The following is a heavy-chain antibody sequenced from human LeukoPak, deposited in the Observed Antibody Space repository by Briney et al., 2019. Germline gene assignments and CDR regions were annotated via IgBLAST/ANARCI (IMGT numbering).Heavy chain of an antibody. CDR2: IKPNSGGT. CDR1: GYIFSDYY. CDR3: ATNILVRDIINWFDP. Sequence: ASVKVSCKASGYIFSDYYIHWVRQAPGQGREWMGWIKPNSGGTRSAQKFQGRVTMTRDTSISTAYMELSSLRYDDTAVYYCATNILVRDIINWFDPWGQGTLVTVSS. V-gene: IGHV1-2*02. J-gene: IGHJ5*02. D-gene: IGHD3-10*01.